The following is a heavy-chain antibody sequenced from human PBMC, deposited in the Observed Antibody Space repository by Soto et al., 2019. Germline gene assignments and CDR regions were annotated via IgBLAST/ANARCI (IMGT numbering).Heavy chain of an antibody. J-gene: IGHJ4*02. CDR3: ARVDGSGSYYNPKPSSFDY. CDR1: GGSISSYY. CDR2: IYYSGST. V-gene: IGHV4-59*01. D-gene: IGHD3-10*01. Sequence: TLSLTCTVSGGSISSYYWSWIRQPPGKGLEWIGYIYYSGSTNYNPSLKSRVTISVDTSKNQFSLKLSSVTAADTAVYYCARVDGSGSYYNPKPSSFDYWGQGTLVTVSS.